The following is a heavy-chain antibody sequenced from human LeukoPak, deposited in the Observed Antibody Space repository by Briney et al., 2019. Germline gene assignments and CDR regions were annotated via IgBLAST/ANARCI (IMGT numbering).Heavy chain of an antibody. D-gene: IGHD3-22*01. Sequence: SQTLSLTCTVSGGSISSGTYYWSWIRQPAGKGLEWIGRFYTSGSTNYNPSLKSRVTISVDTSKNQFSLMLSSVTAADTAVYYCARAVSGYPIDYWGQGTLVTVSS. V-gene: IGHV4-61*02. CDR1: GGSISSGTYY. CDR2: FYTSGST. J-gene: IGHJ4*02. CDR3: ARAVSGYPIDY.